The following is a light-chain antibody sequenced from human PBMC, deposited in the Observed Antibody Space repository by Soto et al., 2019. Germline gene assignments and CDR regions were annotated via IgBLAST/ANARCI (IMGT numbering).Light chain of an antibody. CDR3: CSYAGSTWV. V-gene: IGLV2-23*01. J-gene: IGLJ1*01. CDR2: EGS. CDR1: SSDVGSYSL. Sequence: QSALTQPASVSGSPGQSITISCTGTSSDVGSYSLVSWYQQHPGKAPKLMIYEGSKRPSRVSNRFSGSKSGNTASLTISGLQAEDESDYYCCSYAGSTWVFGTGTKVTVL.